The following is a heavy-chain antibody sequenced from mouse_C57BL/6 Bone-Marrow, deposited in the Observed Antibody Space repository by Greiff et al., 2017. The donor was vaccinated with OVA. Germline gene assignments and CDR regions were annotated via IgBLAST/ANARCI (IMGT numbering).Heavy chain of an antibody. V-gene: IGHV5-4*03. Sequence: DVKLVESGGGLVKPGGSLKLSCAASGFTFSSYAMSWVRQTPEKRLEWVATISDGGSYTYYPDNVKGRFTISRDNAKNNLYLQMSHLKSEDTAMYYCARLPYFAYWGQGTTLTVSA. CDR3: ARLPYFAY. CDR1: GFTFSSYA. J-gene: IGHJ2*01. CDR2: ISDGGSYT.